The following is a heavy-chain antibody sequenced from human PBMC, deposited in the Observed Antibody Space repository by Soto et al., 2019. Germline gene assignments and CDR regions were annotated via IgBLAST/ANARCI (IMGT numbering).Heavy chain of an antibody. CDR1: GYTFTSYY. CDR3: ARDLKYLHICNWYYYGMYV. V-gene: IGHV1-46*01. Sequence: ASVKVSCKASGYTFTSYYMHWVRQAPGQGLEWMGIINPSGGSTSYAQKFQGRVTMTRDTSTSTVYMELSSLRSEDTAVYYCARDLKYLHICNWYYYGMYVWGQGTTDPVSS. CDR2: INPSGGST. J-gene: IGHJ6*02. D-gene: IGHD1-20*01.